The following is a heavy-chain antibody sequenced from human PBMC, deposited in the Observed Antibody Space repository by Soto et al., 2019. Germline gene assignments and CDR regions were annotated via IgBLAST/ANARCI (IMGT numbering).Heavy chain of an antibody. V-gene: IGHV3-53*01. J-gene: IGHJ6*02. CDR3: ARDSTWIPYYHYGMDV. CDR2: IYSGGNT. D-gene: IGHD5-18*01. CDR1: GFSVSSNY. Sequence: GGSLRLSCAASGFSVSSNYMSWVRQAPGKGLEWVSVIYSGGNTHYADSVKGRFTISRDNSKNTLYLQMNSLRAEDTAVYYCARDSTWIPYYHYGMDVWGQGTTVTVSS.